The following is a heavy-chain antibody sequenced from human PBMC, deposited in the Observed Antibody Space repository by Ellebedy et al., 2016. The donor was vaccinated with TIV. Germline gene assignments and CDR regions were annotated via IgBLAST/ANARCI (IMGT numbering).Heavy chain of an antibody. D-gene: IGHD3-3*01. CDR3: ARDNTYDS. J-gene: IGHJ5*02. V-gene: IGHV3-23*01. Sequence: PSETLSLTCVASGFMFTSDALTWVRQAPGKGLDWVSSIGGSVGVTYYAASVQGRFTISRDVSRNTVFLQMNSLRAEDTAVYYCARDNTYDSWGQGTLVTVSS. CDR1: GFMFTSDA. CDR2: IGGSVGVT.